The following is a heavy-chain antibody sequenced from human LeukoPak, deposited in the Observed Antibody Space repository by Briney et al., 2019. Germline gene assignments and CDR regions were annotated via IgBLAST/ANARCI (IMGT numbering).Heavy chain of an antibody. CDR2: IYSGGST. CDR1: GFTVSSNY. V-gene: IGHV3-53*01. CDR3: ARDRAHDYGDYFDY. Sequence: GGSLRLSCAASGFTVSSNYMSWVRQAPGKGLEWVSVIYSGGSTYYADSVKGRFTISRDNSKNTLYLQMNSLRAEDTAVYSCARDRAHDYGDYFDYWGQGTLVTVSS. J-gene: IGHJ4*02. D-gene: IGHD4-17*01.